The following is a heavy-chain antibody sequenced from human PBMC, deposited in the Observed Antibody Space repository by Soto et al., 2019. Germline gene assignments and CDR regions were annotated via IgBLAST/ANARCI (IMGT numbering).Heavy chain of an antibody. CDR1: GFTFSSYG. J-gene: IGHJ4*02. CDR3: ANDKYSYGLWYYFDY. V-gene: IGHV3-30*18. CDR2: ISYDGSNK. D-gene: IGHD5-18*01. Sequence: PGGSLRLSCAASGFTFSSYGMHWVRQAPGKGLEWVAVISYDGSNKYYADSVKGRFTISRDNSKNTLYLQMNSLRAEDTAVYYCANDKYSYGLWYYFDYWGQGTLVTVSS.